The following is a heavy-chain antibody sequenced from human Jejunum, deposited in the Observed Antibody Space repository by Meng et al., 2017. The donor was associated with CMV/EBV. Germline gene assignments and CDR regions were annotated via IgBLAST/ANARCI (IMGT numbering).Heavy chain of an antibody. D-gene: IGHD5-12*01. Sequence: SCEGYGFTFMSYAMSWVRQTPGKGPEWVSFIFGGGSSTYYADSVKGRFTISKDDSKNTLYLQMNSLRVEDTAIYYCTRESGYLTWGQGTTVTVSS. CDR1: GFTFMSYA. J-gene: IGHJ6*02. CDR2: IFGGGSST. V-gene: IGHV3-23*03. CDR3: TRESGYLT.